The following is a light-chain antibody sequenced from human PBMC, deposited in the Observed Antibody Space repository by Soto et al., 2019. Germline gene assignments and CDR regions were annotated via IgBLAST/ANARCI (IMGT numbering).Light chain of an antibody. Sequence: DIQMTQSPSSLSASVGDRVTITCRTSQGVSGYLLWYQQRQGRAPKLLIYAASNLLSGVPSRFSGSGSGANFTLTITSLQPEDFATYYCQHYNSYSEAFGQGTKVELK. J-gene: IGKJ1*01. CDR1: QGVSGY. V-gene: IGKV1-39*01. CDR2: AAS. CDR3: QHYNSYSEA.